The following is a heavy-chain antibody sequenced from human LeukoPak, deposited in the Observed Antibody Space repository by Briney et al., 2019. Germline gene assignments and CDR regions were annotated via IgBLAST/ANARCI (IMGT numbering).Heavy chain of an antibody. D-gene: IGHD3-3*01. V-gene: IGHV1-18*01. Sequence: ASVKVSCKASGYTFTSYAMHWVRQAPGQRLEWMGWISAYNGNTNYAQKLQGRVTMTTDTSTSTAYMELRSLRSDDTAVYYCARQAVGFANYDFWSGYYSAPYFDYWGQGTLVTVSS. CDR1: GYTFTSYA. CDR3: ARQAVGFANYDFWSGYYSAPYFDY. J-gene: IGHJ4*02. CDR2: ISAYNGNT.